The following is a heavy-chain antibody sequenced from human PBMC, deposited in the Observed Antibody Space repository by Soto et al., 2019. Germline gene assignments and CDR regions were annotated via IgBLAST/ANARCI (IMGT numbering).Heavy chain of an antibody. CDR2: TRGSDDST. CDR1: GLTFSSCA. CDR3: APMGV. J-gene: IGHJ6*02. V-gene: IGHV3-23*01. Sequence: PGGALRLSCARPGLTFSSCAMWWVRQSPGKGLEWVSATRGSDDSTYYADSVKGRFTISRDNSKNMLYLQMSSLRADDTAVYYCAPMGVWGQGTTVTVSS.